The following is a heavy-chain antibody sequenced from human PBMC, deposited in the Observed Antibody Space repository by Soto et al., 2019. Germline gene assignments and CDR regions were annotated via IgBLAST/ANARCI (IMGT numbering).Heavy chain of an antibody. CDR2: ISSGSGTI. CDR1: GFTFSAYT. Sequence: EVQLVESGGGLVQPGGSLSLSCAASGFTFSAYTMTWVRQAPGKGLEWVSYISSGSGTIYYADSVKGRFTITRHNAKNSLYLRMNSLRDADTAVYYCARGAYGSGSYLFDYWGQGTLVTVAS. V-gene: IGHV3-48*02. CDR3: ARGAYGSGSYLFDY. J-gene: IGHJ4*02. D-gene: IGHD3-10*01.